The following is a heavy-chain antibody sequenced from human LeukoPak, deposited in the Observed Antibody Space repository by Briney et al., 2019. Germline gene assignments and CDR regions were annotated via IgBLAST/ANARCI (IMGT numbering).Heavy chain of an antibody. V-gene: IGHV3-74*01. CDR3: TRVPFRARDS. Sequence: GGSLRLSCAASGYTFSSYWMHWVRQGPGKGLVWVSRINEDGSSTNYAESVRGRFTISRDNAKNTLYLQMNSLRAEDAAVYYCTRVPFRARDSWGQGTLVTVSS. J-gene: IGHJ4*02. CDR1: GYTFSSYW. CDR2: INEDGSST.